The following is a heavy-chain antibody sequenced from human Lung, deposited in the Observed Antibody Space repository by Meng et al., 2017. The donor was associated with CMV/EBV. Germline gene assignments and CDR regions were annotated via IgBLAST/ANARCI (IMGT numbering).Heavy chain of an antibody. CDR1: RVSVGSSDFY. CDR2: IFYTGNT. J-gene: IGHJ4*02. V-gene: IGHV4-39*02. D-gene: IGHD3-16*01. CDR3: ARDYAGGPAHLYYVDY. Sequence: SETLSLXCTVSRVSVGSSDFYWGWVRQPPGKGLEWIGTIFYTGNTWYNPSLQSRVTISSDTSRNQFSLELKFATAADTATYYCARDYAGGPAHLYYVDYWGQGXLVTVSS.